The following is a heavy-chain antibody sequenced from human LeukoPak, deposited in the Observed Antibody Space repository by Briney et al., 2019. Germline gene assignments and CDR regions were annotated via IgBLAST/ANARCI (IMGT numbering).Heavy chain of an antibody. CDR3: ARDSRQRTGRNYYYYMDV. V-gene: IGHV4-38-2*02. Sequence: SETLSLTCSVSGYSISSAYYWGWLRQPPGKGLEWIGTMYHSGSTNYNPSLKSRVTISVDTSKNQFSLKLSSVTAADTAVYYCARDSRQRTGRNYYYYMDVWGKGTTVTISS. CDR1: GYSISSAYY. J-gene: IGHJ6*03. D-gene: IGHD1-1*01. CDR2: MYHSGST.